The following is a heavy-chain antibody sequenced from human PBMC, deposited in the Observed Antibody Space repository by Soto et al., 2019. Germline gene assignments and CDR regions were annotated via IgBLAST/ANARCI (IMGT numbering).Heavy chain of an antibody. CDR1: GFTFSSYE. CDR2: ISSSATTI. V-gene: IGHV3-48*03. D-gene: IGHD1-1*01. CDR3: ARDRRGTMIKEGRWYFDR. Sequence: ELQLVESGGALVQPGGSLRLSCAVSGFTFSSYEMNWVRQAPGKGLEWVSYISSSATTIYYADSVKGRFTISRDNAKNSLYLQRNSLRAEDTAVYYCARDRRGTMIKEGRWYFDRWGRGTLLTVSS. J-gene: IGHJ2*01.